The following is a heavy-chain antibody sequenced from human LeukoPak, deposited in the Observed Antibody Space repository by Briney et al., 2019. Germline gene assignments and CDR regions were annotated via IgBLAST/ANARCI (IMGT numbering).Heavy chain of an antibody. J-gene: IGHJ4*02. V-gene: IGHV1-18*01. CDR2: FSAYNGNT. CDR1: GYTFTSYG. Sequence: VASVKVSYKASGYTFTSYGISWVRQAPGQGLEWMGWFSAYNGNTNYAQKLQGRVTMTTDTSTSTAYMELRSLRSDDTAVYYCARWLVVVRPGYFDYWGQGTLVTVSS. D-gene: IGHD3-22*01. CDR3: ARWLVVVRPGYFDY.